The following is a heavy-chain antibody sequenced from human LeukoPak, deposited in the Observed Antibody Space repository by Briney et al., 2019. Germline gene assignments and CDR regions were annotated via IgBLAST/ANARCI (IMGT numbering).Heavy chain of an antibody. D-gene: IGHD6-13*01. V-gene: IGHV1-18*01. CDR1: GYTFTSYG. CDR3: ARDRLIGWVYSSSWYDYYYMDV. Sequence: GASVKVSCKASGYTFTSYGISWVRQAPGQGLEWMGWISAYNGNTNYAQKLQGRVTMTTDTSTSTAYMELRSLRSDDTAVYYCARDRLIGWVYSSSWYDYYYMDVWGKGTTVTISS. J-gene: IGHJ6*03. CDR2: ISAYNGNT.